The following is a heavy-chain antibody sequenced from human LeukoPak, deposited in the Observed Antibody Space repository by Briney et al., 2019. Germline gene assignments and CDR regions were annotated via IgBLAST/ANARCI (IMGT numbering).Heavy chain of an antibody. Sequence: SETLSLTCTVSGGSISSSSYYWGWIRQPPGKGLEWIGSIYYSGSTNYNPSLDSRVTMSVDTSKNQFSLKLTSVTAADTAVYYCARDIAWTSRARDYYYYMDVWGRGTTVTVSS. V-gene: IGHV4-39*07. J-gene: IGHJ6*03. CDR2: IYYSGST. CDR3: ARDIAWTSRARDYYYYMDV. D-gene: IGHD2-15*01. CDR1: GGSISSSSYY.